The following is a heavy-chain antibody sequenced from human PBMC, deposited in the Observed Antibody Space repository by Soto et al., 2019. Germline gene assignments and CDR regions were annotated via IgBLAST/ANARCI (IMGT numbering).Heavy chain of an antibody. J-gene: IGHJ5*02. D-gene: IGHD6-6*01. Sequence: SETLSLTCTVSGGSISSYYWSWIRQPPGKGLEWIGYIYYSGSTYYNPSLKSRVTISVDTSKNQFSLKLSSVTAADTAVYYFARERPDGARLDPWGQGTLVTVSS. CDR2: IYYSGST. CDR1: GGSISSYY. V-gene: IGHV4-59*12. CDR3: ARERPDGARLDP.